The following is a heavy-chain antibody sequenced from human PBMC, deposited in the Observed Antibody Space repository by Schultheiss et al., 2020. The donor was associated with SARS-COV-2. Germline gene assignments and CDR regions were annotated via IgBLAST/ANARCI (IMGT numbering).Heavy chain of an antibody. CDR2: ISGSGGST. J-gene: IGHJ3*02. Sequence: GGSLRLSCAASGFTFSSYAMHWVRQAPGKGLEWVSAISGSGGSTYYADSVKGRFTISRDNSKNTLYLQMNSLRAEDTAVYYCARDCERRTYYDFWSGYSYIDKSGVAAFDIWGQGTMVTVSS. D-gene: IGHD3-3*01. CDR3: ARDCERRTYYDFWSGYSYIDKSGVAAFDI. V-gene: IGHV3-23*01. CDR1: GFTFSSYA.